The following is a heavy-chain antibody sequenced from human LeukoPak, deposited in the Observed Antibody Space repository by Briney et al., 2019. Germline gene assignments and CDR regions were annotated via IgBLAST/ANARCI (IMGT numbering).Heavy chain of an antibody. CDR3: ARNPPDYDSSREGGGY. D-gene: IGHD3-22*01. Sequence: ASVKVSCKVSGYTLTELSMHWVRQATGQGLEWMGWMNPNSGNTGYAQKFQGRVTITRNTSISTAYMELSSLRSEDTAVYYCARNPPDYDSSREGGGYWGQGTLVTVSS. CDR2: MNPNSGNT. J-gene: IGHJ4*02. V-gene: IGHV1-8*03. CDR1: GYTLTELS.